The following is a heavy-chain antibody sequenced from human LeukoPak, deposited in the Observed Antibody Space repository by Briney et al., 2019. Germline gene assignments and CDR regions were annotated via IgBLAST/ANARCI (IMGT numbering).Heavy chain of an antibody. CDR3: ARHTSGINDY. D-gene: IGHD3-10*01. J-gene: IGHJ4*02. CDR2: INCGDSET. CDR1: GYGFTNYW. V-gene: IGHV5-51*01. Sequence: GESLKISCKGSGYGFTNYWIAWVRQMPGKGLEWMGIINCGDSETRYSPSSQGQVTISADKSTSTAYLQWSSLKASDTAIYYCARHTSGINDYWDQGTLVTVSS.